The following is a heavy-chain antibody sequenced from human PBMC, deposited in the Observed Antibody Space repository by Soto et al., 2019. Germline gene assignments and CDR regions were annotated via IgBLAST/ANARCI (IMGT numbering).Heavy chain of an antibody. J-gene: IGHJ6*02. CDR1: GGSISSGGYS. CDR2: IYSGGST. V-gene: IGHV3-66*01. Sequence: PSETLSLTCAVSGGSISSGGYSWSWVRQAPGKGLEWVSVIYSGGSTYYADSVKGRFTISRDNSKNTLYLQMNSLRAEDTAVYYCARERVAARRKGLWGPGVDNYYYYGMDVWGQGTTVTVSS. CDR3: ARERVAARRKGLWGPGVDNYYYYGMDV. D-gene: IGHD6-6*01.